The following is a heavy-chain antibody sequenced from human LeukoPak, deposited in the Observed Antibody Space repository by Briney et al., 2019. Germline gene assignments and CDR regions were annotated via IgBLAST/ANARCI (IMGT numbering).Heavy chain of an antibody. CDR1: GFTFSGYY. CDR3: ARNYYYDSGSFDLDY. J-gene: IGHJ4*02. CDR2: ISSSGSTI. Sequence: GGSLRLSCAASGFTFSGYYMSWIRQAPGEGLEWVSYISSSGSTIYNTDSVRGRFTISRDNAKNSLYLQMNSLRAEDTAVYYCARNYYYDSGSFDLDYWGEGTLVTVSS. V-gene: IGHV3-11*01. D-gene: IGHD3-10*01.